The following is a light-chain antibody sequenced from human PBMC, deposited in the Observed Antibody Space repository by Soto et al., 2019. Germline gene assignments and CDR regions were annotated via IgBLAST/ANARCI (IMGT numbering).Light chain of an antibody. CDR3: QQYKSYPYT. J-gene: IGKJ2*01. CDR1: QSISSW. CDR2: KAS. Sequence: DIQMTQSPSTLSASVGDRVTITCRASQSISSWLAWYQQKPGKAPKLLIQKASNLESGVPSRFSGSGSGTEFTLTLSSLQPDDLATYSCQQYKSYPYTFGQGTKLEI. V-gene: IGKV1-5*03.